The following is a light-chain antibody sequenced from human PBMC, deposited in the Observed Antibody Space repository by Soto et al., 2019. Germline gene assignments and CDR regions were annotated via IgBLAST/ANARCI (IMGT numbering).Light chain of an antibody. CDR3: QQYNNWPRT. CDR1: QSVSSN. Sequence: VMTQAAATLSVSPGERATLSCRASQSVSSNLAWYQQKPGQAPRLLIYGASTRATGIPARFSGSGSGTEFTLTISSLQSEDFVVYYCQQYNNWPRTFGQGTKVDIK. J-gene: IGKJ1*01. V-gene: IGKV3-15*01. CDR2: GAS.